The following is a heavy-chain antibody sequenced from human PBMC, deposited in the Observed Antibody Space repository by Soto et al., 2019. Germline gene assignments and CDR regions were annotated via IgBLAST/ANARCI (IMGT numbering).Heavy chain of an antibody. Sequence: EVQLVESGEGLVQPGGSLRLSCAASGFTFSSSEMYWVRQAPGKGLEWISYIHPGGQTIFYAESVKGRFTISRDNAKHSVYLQMNSLRAEDTAVYYCARRGSRWGRGTKVTVSS. CDR2: IHPGGQTI. CDR1: GFTFSSSE. V-gene: IGHV3-48*03. J-gene: IGHJ3*01. CDR3: ARRGSR. D-gene: IGHD2-15*01.